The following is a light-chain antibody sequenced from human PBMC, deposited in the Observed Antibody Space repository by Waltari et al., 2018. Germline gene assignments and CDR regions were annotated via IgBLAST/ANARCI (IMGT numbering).Light chain of an antibody. J-gene: IGLJ2*01. CDR2: DVS. CDR1: SSDIGVYHY. Sequence: QSALTQPASVSGSPGQSITISCAGASSDIGVYHYASWYQQRPGEAPKLMIYDVSKRPSGVSNRFSGSKSGNTASLTISGLQAEDEADYYCSSYTTSRTVVFGGGTKLTVL. V-gene: IGLV2-14*03. CDR3: SSYTTSRTVV.